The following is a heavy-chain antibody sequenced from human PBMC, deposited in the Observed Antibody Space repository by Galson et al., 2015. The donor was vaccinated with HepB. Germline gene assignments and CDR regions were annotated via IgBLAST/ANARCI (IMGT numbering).Heavy chain of an antibody. V-gene: IGHV3-23*01. CDR1: GFTFSSYA. CDR3: AKITMIVGYWYFDL. D-gene: IGHD3-22*01. CDR2: ISGSGGSA. Sequence: SLRLSCAASGFTFSSYAMSWVRQAPGKGLEWVSAISGSGGSAYYADSVKGRFTISRDNSKNTLYLQMNSLRAEDTAVYYCAKITMIVGYWYFDLWGRGTLVTVSS. J-gene: IGHJ2*01.